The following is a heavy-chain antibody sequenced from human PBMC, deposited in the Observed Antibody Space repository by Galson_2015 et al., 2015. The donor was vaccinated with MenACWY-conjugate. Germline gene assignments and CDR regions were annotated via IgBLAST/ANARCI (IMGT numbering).Heavy chain of an antibody. D-gene: IGHD6-13*01. J-gene: IGHJ4*02. V-gene: IGHV5-51*01. CDR2: IYPGDSDS. CDR3: ARHDGYSIFDN. Sequence: GWVRQMSGKGLEWMGIIYPGDSDSRYSPSFQGQVTISADKSISTAYLQWSSLKASDTAMYYCARHDGYSIFDNWGQGTLVSVSS.